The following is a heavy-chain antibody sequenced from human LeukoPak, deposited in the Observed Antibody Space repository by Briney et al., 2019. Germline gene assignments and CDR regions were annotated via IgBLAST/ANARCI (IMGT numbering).Heavy chain of an antibody. D-gene: IGHD2-2*01. J-gene: IGHJ4*02. CDR2: ISGGDGST. V-gene: IGHV3-23*02. CDR1: ERTLSEDG. CDR3: AKGGCTFANCYLNY. Sequence: GGIRKLSCSVAERTLSEDGMSWFRQASGKGLEWVSTISGGDGSTFYGDSVRGRFIISRDNSRNPLSLQMNSLRAEDTAVYYCAKGGCTFANCYLNYWGQGTLVTVSS.